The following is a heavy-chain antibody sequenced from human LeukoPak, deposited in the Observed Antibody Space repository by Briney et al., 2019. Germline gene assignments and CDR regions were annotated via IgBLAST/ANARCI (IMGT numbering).Heavy chain of an antibody. CDR2: ISWNSGSI. D-gene: IGHD6-19*01. CDR3: SKDAQGLVRGGIYFDF. CDR1: GFTFDDYA. V-gene: IGHV3-9*01. Sequence: GGSLRLSCAASGFTFDDYAMHWVRQAPGKSLEWVSGISWNSGSIGYADSVKGRFTISRDNSKNTLYLQMNGLRAEDTALYYCSKDAQGLVRGGIYFDFWGQGSLVTVSS. J-gene: IGHJ4*02.